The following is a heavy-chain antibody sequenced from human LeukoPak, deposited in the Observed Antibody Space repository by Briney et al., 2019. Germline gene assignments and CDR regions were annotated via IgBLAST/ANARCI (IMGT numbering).Heavy chain of an antibody. J-gene: IGHJ4*02. CDR3: AKSMDILTGYSWSPDY. CDR1: GFTFSSYG. Sequence: GGSLRLSCAASGFTFSSYGMHWVRQAPGKGLEWVAFIRYDGSNKYHADSVKGRFTISRDNSKNTLYLQMNSLRAEGTAVYYCAKSMDILTGYSWSPDYWGQGTLVTVSS. V-gene: IGHV3-30*02. CDR2: IRYDGSNK. D-gene: IGHD3-9*01.